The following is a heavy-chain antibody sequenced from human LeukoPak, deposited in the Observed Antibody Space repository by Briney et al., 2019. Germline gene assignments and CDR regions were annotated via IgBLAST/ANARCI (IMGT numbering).Heavy chain of an antibody. CDR3: ARDSPASPLGA. D-gene: IGHD3-16*01. CDR2: ISSSSSTI. V-gene: IGHV3-48*01. CDR1: GFTFSSYS. Sequence: PGGSLRLSCAASGFTFSSYSMSWVRQAPGKGLEWVSYISSSSSTIYYADSVKGRFTISRDNAKNSLYLQMNSLRAEDTAVYYCARDSPASPLGAWGQGTLVTVSS. J-gene: IGHJ5*02.